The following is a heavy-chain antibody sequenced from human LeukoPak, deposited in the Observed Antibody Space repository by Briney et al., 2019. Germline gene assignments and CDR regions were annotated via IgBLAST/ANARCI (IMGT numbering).Heavy chain of an antibody. CDR3: ARDWGTWHAFDL. D-gene: IGHD3-16*01. CDR2: IYSTGST. J-gene: IGHJ3*01. CDR1: GGSISSYY. V-gene: IGHV4-4*07. Sequence: SETLSLTCTVSGGSISSYYWSWIRQPAGEGLEWVGHIYSTGSTLYNPSLKTRVTLSVDRSKNQLSLSLNSVTAADTAMYYCARDWGTWHAFDLWGQGTMVTVSS.